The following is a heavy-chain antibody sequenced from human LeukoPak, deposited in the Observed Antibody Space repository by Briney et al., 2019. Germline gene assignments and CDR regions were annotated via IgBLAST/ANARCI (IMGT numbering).Heavy chain of an antibody. Sequence: SETLSLTCTVSGYSVSTGYYWGWIRQPPGKGLEWIASIYHSGDTYYNPSLRSRVTISLDTSKNQLSLKLSSVTAADTAVYYCARSKAHLSTSWYGNWFDPWGQGTLVTVSS. J-gene: IGHJ5*02. V-gene: IGHV4-38-2*02. CDR1: GYSVSTGYY. D-gene: IGHD2-2*01. CDR3: ARSKAHLSTSWYGNWFDP. CDR2: IYHSGDT.